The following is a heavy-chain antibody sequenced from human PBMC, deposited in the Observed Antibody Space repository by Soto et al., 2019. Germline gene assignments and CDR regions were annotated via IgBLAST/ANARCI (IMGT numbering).Heavy chain of an antibody. CDR2: THPGDSDT. D-gene: IGHD1-26*01. CDR1: GYSFTNYW. J-gene: IGHJ4*02. V-gene: IGHV5-51*01. Sequence: EVQLVQSGADVKKPGESLKISCKGSGYSFTNYWIGWVRQMPGKGLEWMGITHPGDSDTRYSPSFQGQVTISADKSINTAYLQWSSLRASDTAIYYCARHSGITNAYKGQCSVVIPDYWGQGTLVTVSS. CDR3: ARHSGITNAYKGQCSVVIPDY.